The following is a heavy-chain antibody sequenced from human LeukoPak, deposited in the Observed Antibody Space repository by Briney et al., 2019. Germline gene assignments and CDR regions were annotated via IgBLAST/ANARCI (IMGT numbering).Heavy chain of an antibody. Sequence: GGSLRLSCAASGFTFSSYAMSWVRQAPGKGLEWVSVISGSGGSTYYADSVRGRFTLSRDNSKNTLYLQMNGLRAEDTAVYYCAKSQGRERPTFFPQGQRTKGYFDYWGQGTLVTVSS. J-gene: IGHJ4*02. CDR2: ISGSGGST. CDR1: GFTFSSYA. D-gene: IGHD2/OR15-2a*01. V-gene: IGHV3-23*01. CDR3: AKSQGRERPTFFPQGQRTKGYFDY.